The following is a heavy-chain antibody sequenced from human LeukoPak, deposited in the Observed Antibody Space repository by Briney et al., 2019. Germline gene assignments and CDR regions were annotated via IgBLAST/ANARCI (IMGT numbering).Heavy chain of an antibody. D-gene: IGHD3-10*01. CDR1: GFTFSNDW. CDR2: ISSTSSTI. Sequence: GGSLRLSCAASGFTFSNDWMTWVRQAPGKGLEWVSYISSTSSTIYYADSVKGRFTISRDNAKNSLYLQMNSLRAEDTAVYFCARTLYGSGSYSSISFDYWGQGTLVTVSS. V-gene: IGHV3-48*04. CDR3: ARTLYGSGSYSSISFDY. J-gene: IGHJ4*02.